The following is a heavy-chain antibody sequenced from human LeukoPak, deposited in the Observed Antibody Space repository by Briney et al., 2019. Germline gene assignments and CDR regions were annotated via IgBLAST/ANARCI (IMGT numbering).Heavy chain of an antibody. V-gene: IGHV3-21*01. J-gene: IGHJ4*02. D-gene: IGHD3-10*01. Sequence: PGGSLRLSCAASGFTFSSYSMNWVRQAPGKGLEWVSSISSSGSYIHYPDSVKGRFTISRDNAQNSLYLQMNSLRAEDTAVYYCARDLRGYNSRWGQGTLVTVSS. CDR2: ISSSGSYI. CDR1: GFTFSSYS. CDR3: ARDLRGYNSR.